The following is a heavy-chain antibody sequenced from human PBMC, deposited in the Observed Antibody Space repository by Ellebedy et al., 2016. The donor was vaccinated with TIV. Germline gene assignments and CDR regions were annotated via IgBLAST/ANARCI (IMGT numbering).Heavy chain of an antibody. CDR1: GFSFRSYW. Sequence: GEPLKISCVASGFSFRSYWMSWVRQAPGKGLEWVANIYQDGSVQYYLDSLKGRFTISRDNAINSLFLQMNSLRAGDTAVYYFARRGSYGDYAVQVNSWFDRWGRGTLVTVSS. J-gene: IGHJ5*02. CDR2: IYQDGSVQ. V-gene: IGHV3-7*01. CDR3: ARRGSYGDYAVQVNSWFDR. D-gene: IGHD4-17*01.